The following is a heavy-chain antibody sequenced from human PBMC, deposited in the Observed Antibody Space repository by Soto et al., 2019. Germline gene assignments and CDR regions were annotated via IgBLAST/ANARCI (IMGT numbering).Heavy chain of an antibody. Sequence: SQTLSLTCAISGDSVSSNSAAWNWIRQSPSRGLEWLGRTYYRSKWYNDYAVSVKSRITINPDTSKNQFSLQLNSVTPEDTAVYYCARGRHMVRGVIPYFGFDPWGQGTLVTVSS. V-gene: IGHV6-1*01. CDR2: TYYRSKWYN. J-gene: IGHJ5*02. D-gene: IGHD3-10*01. CDR1: GDSVSSNSAA. CDR3: ARGRHMVRGVIPYFGFDP.